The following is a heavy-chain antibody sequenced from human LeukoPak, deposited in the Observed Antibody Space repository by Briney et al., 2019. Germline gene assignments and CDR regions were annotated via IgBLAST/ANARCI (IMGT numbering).Heavy chain of an antibody. CDR3: ARALLGATMGGATFDI. V-gene: IGHV4-39*07. CDR1: GGSISSSSYY. D-gene: IGHD1-26*01. Sequence: SETLSLTCTVSGGSISSSSYYWCWIRQPPGKGLEWIGNIYYSGSTYYNPSLKSRVTISVDTSNNQFSLKLSSVTAADTAVYFCARALLGATMGGATFDIWGQGTLVTVSS. CDR2: IYYSGST. J-gene: IGHJ3*02.